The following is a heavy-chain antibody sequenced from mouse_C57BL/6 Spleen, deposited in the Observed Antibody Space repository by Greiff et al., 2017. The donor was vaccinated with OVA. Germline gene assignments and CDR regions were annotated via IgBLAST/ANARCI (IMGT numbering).Heavy chain of an antibody. V-gene: IGHV1-55*01. D-gene: IGHD1-1*01. J-gene: IGHJ3*01. CDR2: IYPGSGST. Sequence: QVQLQQPGAELVKPGASVKMSCKASGYTFTSYWINWVKQRPGQGLEWIGDIYPGSGSTNYNEKFKSNATLTVDTSSSTSYMQLSSLTSEDSAVYYCARDNYGSSYGFAYWGQGTLVTVSA. CDR3: ARDNYGSSYGFAY. CDR1: GYTFTSYW.